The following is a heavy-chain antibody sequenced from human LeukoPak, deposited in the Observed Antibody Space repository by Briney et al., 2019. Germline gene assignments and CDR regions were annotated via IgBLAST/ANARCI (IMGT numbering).Heavy chain of an antibody. CDR1: GGSISSYY. J-gene: IGHJ3*02. Sequence: SETLSLTCSVSGGSISSYYWSWIRQPPGKGLEWIGEISRTGSTNYNPSFNSRVTMSVDKSKSQFSLNLKSVTAADTALYYCASSSLVVVVTYGFDIWGRGTVVTVSS. CDR3: ASSSLVVVVTYGFDI. CDR2: ISRTGST. V-gene: IGHV4-59*12. D-gene: IGHD2-21*01.